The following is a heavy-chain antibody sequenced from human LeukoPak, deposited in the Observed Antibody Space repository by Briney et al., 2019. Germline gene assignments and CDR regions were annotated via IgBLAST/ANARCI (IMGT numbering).Heavy chain of an antibody. Sequence: GGSLRLSCAASGFTVSSNYMSWVRQAPGKGLEWVSVIYSGGSTYYADSVKGRFTISRDNSKNTLYLQMNSLRAEDTAVYYCASSSSCGGDCYPYYYGMDAWGQGTTVTVSS. CDR2: IYSGGST. J-gene: IGHJ6*02. CDR1: GFTVSSNY. CDR3: ASSSSCGGDCYPYYYGMDA. D-gene: IGHD2-21*02. V-gene: IGHV3-66*01.